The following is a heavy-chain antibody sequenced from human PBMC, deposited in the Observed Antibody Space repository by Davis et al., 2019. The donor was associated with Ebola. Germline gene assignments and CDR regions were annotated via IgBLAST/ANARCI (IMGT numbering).Heavy chain of an antibody. D-gene: IGHD2-2*01. Sequence: GSLRLSCAASGFTFSSYWMSWVRQAPGKGLEWVANIKQDGSEKYYVDSVKGRFTISRDNAKNSLYLQMNSLRAEDTAVYYCARAKIVVVPAAIYFQHWGQGTLVTVSS. CDR1: GFTFSSYW. V-gene: IGHV3-7*03. CDR3: ARAKIVVVPAAIYFQH. CDR2: IKQDGSEK. J-gene: IGHJ1*01.